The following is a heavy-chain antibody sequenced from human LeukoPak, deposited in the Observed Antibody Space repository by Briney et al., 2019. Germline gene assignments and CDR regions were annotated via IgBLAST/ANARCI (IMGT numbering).Heavy chain of an antibody. CDR1: GFTFSDYY. Sequence: GGSLRLSCAASGFTFSDYYMSWIRQAPGKGLEWVSYISSSGSTIYYADSVKGRFTISRDNAKNSLYLQMNSLRAEDTAVYYCARVRGYDSSGYYHPRGAFDIWGQGTMVTVSS. CDR3: ARVRGYDSSGYYHPRGAFDI. CDR2: ISSSGSTI. J-gene: IGHJ3*02. V-gene: IGHV3-11*04. D-gene: IGHD3-22*01.